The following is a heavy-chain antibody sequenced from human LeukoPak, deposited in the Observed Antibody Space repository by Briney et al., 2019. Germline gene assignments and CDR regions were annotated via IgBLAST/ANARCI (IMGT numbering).Heavy chain of an antibody. J-gene: IGHJ4*02. D-gene: IGHD3-10*01. CDR3: ARVQVGQGGAFDY. CDR2: ITHSGGT. V-gene: IGHV4-34*01. CDR1: GESPSDHY. Sequence: PSETLSLTCAVHGESPSDHYWSWIRQPPGKGLEWIAEITHSGGTNYNPSLMSRVTTSVDTSKNQFSLKLTSVTAADTAVYYCARVQVGQGGAFDYWGQGTLVTVSS.